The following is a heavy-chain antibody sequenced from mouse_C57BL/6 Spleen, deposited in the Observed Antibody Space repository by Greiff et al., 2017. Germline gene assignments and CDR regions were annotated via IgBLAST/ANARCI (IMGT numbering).Heavy chain of an antibody. J-gene: IGHJ2*01. V-gene: IGHV1-64*01. CDR1: GYTFTSYW. CDR2: IHPNSGST. Sequence: QVQLQQPGAELVKPGASVKLSCKASGYTFTSYWMHWVKQRPGQGLEWIGMIHPNSGSTNYNEKFKSKATLTVDKSSSTAYMQLNSLTSEDSAVYYCARRDSVGFDYWGQGTTLTVSS. CDR3: ARRDSVGFDY.